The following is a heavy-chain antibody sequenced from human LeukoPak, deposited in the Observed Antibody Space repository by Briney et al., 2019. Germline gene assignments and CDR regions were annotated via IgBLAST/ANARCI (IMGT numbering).Heavy chain of an antibody. J-gene: IGHJ4*02. D-gene: IGHD6-19*01. V-gene: IGHV4-59*12. CDR1: GGSISSYY. CDR2: IYYSENT. Sequence: SETLSLTCTVSGGSISSYYWSWIRQPPGKGLEYIGYIYYSENTNYNSSLKSRVTISLDTSKNQFSLKLSSVTAADTAVYYCARIDSSGWYSDYFDYWGQGTLVTVSS. CDR3: ARIDSSGWYSDYFDY.